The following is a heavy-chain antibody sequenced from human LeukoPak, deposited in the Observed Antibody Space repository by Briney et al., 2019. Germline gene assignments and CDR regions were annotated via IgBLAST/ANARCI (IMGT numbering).Heavy chain of an antibody. CDR1: GFTFSSYS. CDR2: ISSSSSYI. CDR3: AREGVLLIGWRAFDI. D-gene: IGHD1-26*01. V-gene: IGHV3-21*01. J-gene: IGHJ3*02. Sequence: GGSLRLSCAASGFTFSSYSMNWVRQAPGKGLEWVSSISSSSSYIYYADSVKGRFTISRDNAKNSLYLQMSSLRAEDTAVYYCAREGVLLIGWRAFDIWGQGTMVTVSS.